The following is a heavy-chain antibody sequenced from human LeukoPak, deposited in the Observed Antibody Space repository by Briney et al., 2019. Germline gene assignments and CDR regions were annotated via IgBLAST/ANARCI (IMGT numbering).Heavy chain of an antibody. CDR1: GFTFSSYW. D-gene: IGHD3-9*01. CDR3: ARGGYFDWLLFGAFDI. V-gene: IGHV3-7*01. Sequence: GGSLRLSCAASGFTFSSYWMSCVRQAPGKGLEWVANIKQDGSEKYYVDSVKGRFTISRDNAKNSLYLQMNSLRAEDTAVYYCARGGYFDWLLFGAFDIWGQGTMVTVSS. J-gene: IGHJ3*02. CDR2: IKQDGSEK.